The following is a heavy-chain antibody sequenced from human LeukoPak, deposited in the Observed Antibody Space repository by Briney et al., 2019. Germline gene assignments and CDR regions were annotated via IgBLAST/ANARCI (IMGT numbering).Heavy chain of an antibody. Sequence: SETLSLTCTVSGGSISSSAYHWGWIRQPPGKGLEWIGEINHSGSTNYNPSLKSRVTISVDTSKNQFSLKLSSVTAADTAVYYCARDQYCSSTSCPAPFDYWGQGTLVTVSS. J-gene: IGHJ4*02. D-gene: IGHD2-2*01. V-gene: IGHV4-39*07. CDR3: ARDQYCSSTSCPAPFDY. CDR2: INHSGST. CDR1: GGSISSSAYH.